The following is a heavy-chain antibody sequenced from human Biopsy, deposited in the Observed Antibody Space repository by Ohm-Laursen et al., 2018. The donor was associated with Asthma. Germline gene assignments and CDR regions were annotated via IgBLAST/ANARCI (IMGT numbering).Heavy chain of an antibody. Sequence: SDTLSLTCTVSGVSIRSYYWTWIRQPPGKGLEWIGNIHYSGSTYSNPSLKSRVTISVDTSKKQISLRLSSVTAADTAVYYCAREVVSSGFYFDSWGQGTLVTVSS. CDR2: IHYSGST. CDR1: GVSIRSYY. J-gene: IGHJ4*02. V-gene: IGHV4-59*01. CDR3: AREVVSSGFYFDS. D-gene: IGHD3-22*01.